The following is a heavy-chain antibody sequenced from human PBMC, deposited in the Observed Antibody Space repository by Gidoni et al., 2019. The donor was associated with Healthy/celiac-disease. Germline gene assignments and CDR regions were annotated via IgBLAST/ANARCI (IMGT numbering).Heavy chain of an antibody. D-gene: IGHD3-22*01. Sequence: QVQLQQWGAGLLKPSETLSLTCAVYGGSFSGYYWSWIRQPPGRGLEWIGEINHSGSTNYNPSLKSRVTISVDTSKNQFSLKLSSVTAADTAVYYCARGPIHYDSSGYLFDYWGQGTLVTVSS. V-gene: IGHV4-34*01. CDR1: GGSFSGYY. CDR3: ARGPIHYDSSGYLFDY. J-gene: IGHJ4*02. CDR2: INHSGST.